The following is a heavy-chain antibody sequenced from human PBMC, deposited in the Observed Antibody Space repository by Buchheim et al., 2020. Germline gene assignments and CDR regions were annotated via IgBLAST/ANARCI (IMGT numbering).Heavy chain of an antibody. V-gene: IGHV3-11*05. J-gene: IGHJ4*02. CDR1: GFTFSDYY. CDR2: ISPRNYT. Sequence: VQLLESGGGLVKPGGSLRLSCAASGFTFSDYYMSWVRQAPGKGLEWISYISPRNYTNSADSVNGRFTISRDNAKNSLYLQLNSLRAEDAAVYYCAKDRATVTMYDFDYWGQGTL. CDR3: AKDRATVTMYDFDY. D-gene: IGHD4-17*01.